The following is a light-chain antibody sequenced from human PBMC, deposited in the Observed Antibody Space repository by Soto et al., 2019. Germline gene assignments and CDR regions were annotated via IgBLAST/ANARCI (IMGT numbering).Light chain of an antibody. V-gene: IGLV1-44*01. CDR2: INN. J-gene: IGLJ1*01. CDR3: AAWDDSLNGYV. Sequence: QSVLTQPPSASGTPGQRVTISCSGGSSSIGSSTVNWYQQLPGTAPKLLIYINNQRPSGVPDRFSGSKSGTSASLAISGLQSEDEADYYCAAWDDSLNGYVFGTGTKVTVL. CDR1: SSSIGSST.